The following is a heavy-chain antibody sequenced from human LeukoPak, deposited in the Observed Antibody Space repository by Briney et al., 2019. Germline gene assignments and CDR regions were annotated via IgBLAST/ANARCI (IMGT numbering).Heavy chain of an antibody. Sequence: PGGSLRLSCAASGFTFSSYAMSWVRQAPWKGLEWVSAISGSGGSTYYADSVKGRFTISRDNSKNTLYLQMNSLRAEDTAVYYCAKALYSSIAVAVGEYFQHWGQGTLVTVSS. J-gene: IGHJ1*01. D-gene: IGHD6-19*01. CDR3: AKALYSSIAVAVGEYFQH. CDR2: ISGSGGST. V-gene: IGHV3-23*01. CDR1: GFTFSSYA.